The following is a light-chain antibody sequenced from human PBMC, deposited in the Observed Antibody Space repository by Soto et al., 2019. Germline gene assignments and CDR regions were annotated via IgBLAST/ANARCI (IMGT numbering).Light chain of an antibody. V-gene: IGKV3-15*01. CDR1: QSVTTN. CDR3: QQYNNWPLT. CDR2: SAS. J-gene: IGKJ5*01. Sequence: VMTQSPGTLSVSPGERVTLSCRASQSVTTNLAWYQQKPGQIPRLLIYSASARATDVPARFSGSGSGTDFTLTISSLQSEDFAVYYCQQYNNWPLTFGQGTRLEIK.